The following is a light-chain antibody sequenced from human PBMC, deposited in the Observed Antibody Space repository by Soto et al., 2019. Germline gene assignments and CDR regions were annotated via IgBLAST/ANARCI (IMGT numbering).Light chain of an antibody. CDR1: QSIGNA. CDR2: AAS. Sequence: DIQMTQSPSTLSASVGDRVTITCRAGQSIGNALNWYQQKPGRAPKLLVYAASSLQSGVPSRFSGSGSGTEFTLTISSLQPDDLATYYCQQSFTTVRTFGQGTKLDI. J-gene: IGKJ2*01. V-gene: IGKV1-39*01. CDR3: QQSFTTVRT.